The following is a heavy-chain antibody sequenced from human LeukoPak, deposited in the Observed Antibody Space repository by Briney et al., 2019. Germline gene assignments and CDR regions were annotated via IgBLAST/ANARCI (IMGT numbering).Heavy chain of an antibody. J-gene: IGHJ4*02. D-gene: IGHD3-3*01. Sequence: SSETLSLTCTVSGGSISSGGYYWSWIRQHPGKGLEWIEYIYYSGSTYYNPSLKSRVTISVDTSKNQFSLKLSSVTAADTAVYYCASSGDFWSGYRSYFDYWGQGTLVTVSS. CDR3: ASSGDFWSGYRSYFDY. V-gene: IGHV4-31*03. CDR2: IYYSGST. CDR1: GGSISSGGYY.